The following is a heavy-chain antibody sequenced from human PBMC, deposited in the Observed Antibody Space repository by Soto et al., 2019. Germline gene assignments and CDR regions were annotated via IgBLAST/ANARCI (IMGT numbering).Heavy chain of an antibody. V-gene: IGHV3-23*01. CDR2: ISGSGGST. CDR3: AKLVAGNNDY. D-gene: IGHD6-19*01. J-gene: IGHJ4*02. Sequence: EVQLLESGGGLVQPGGSLRLSCAASGFTFSSYAMSWVRQAPGKGLGWVSAISGSGGSTYYADSVKGRFTISRDNSEHTLYLQMNSLRAEDTAVYYCAKLVAGNNDYWGQGTLVTVSS. CDR1: GFTFSSYA.